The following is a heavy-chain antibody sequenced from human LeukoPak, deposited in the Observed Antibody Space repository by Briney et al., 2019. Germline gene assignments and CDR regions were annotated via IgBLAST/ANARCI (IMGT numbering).Heavy chain of an antibody. Sequence: GGSLRLSCAASGFTFSSYSMNWVRQAPGKGLEWVSFISSSSSTIYYADSVKGRFTISRDNAKNSLYLQMNSLRAEDTAVYYCARDRGGSYSDIDYWGQGTLVTVSS. J-gene: IGHJ4*02. V-gene: IGHV3-48*04. CDR3: ARDRGGSYSDIDY. CDR2: ISSSSSTI. D-gene: IGHD1-26*01. CDR1: GFTFSSYS.